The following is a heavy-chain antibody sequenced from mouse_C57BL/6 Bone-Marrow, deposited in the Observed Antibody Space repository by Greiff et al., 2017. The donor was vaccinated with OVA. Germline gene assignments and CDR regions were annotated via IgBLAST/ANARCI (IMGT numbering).Heavy chain of an antibody. Sequence: EVQLQQSGAELVRPGASVKLSCTASGFNIKDDYMHWVKQRPEQGLEWIGWIDPENGDTEYASKFQGKATITADTSSNTAYLQLSSLTSEDTAVYYCTTPTNWDGDGMDYWGQGTSVTVSS. D-gene: IGHD4-1*01. CDR1: GFNIKDDY. V-gene: IGHV14-4*01. CDR2: IDPENGDT. J-gene: IGHJ4*01. CDR3: TTPTNWDGDGMDY.